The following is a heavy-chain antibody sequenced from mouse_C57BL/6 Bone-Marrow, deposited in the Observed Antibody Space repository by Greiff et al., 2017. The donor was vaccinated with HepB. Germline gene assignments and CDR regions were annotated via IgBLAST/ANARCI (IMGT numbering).Heavy chain of an antibody. J-gene: IGHJ3*01. CDR2: IDPANGNT. D-gene: IGHD1-1*01. V-gene: IGHV14-3*01. Sequence: EVQLQESVAELVRPGASVKLSCTASGFNIKNTYMHWVKQRPEQGLEWIGRIDPANGNTKYAPKFQGKATITADTSSNTAYLQLSSLTSEDTAIYYCALTPVVATPGFAYWGQGTLVTVSA. CDR3: ALTPVVATPGFAY. CDR1: GFNIKNTY.